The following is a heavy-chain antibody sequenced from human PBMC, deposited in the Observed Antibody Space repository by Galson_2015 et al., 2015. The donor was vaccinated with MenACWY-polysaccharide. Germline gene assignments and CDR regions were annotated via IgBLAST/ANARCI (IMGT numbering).Heavy chain of an antibody. CDR3: AKAQQSSGYYNPSAF. J-gene: IGHJ4*02. CDR2: ISGSGKST. D-gene: IGHD3-3*01. Sequence: SLRLSCAASGFNFDAYAMTWVRQAPGKGLEWVSHISGSGKSTYYADSVKGRFTISRDSSKSTLYLEMSSLRAEDTAIYYCAKAQQSSGYYNPSAFGGQGTLVTVSS. CDR1: GFNFDAYA. V-gene: IGHV3-23*01.